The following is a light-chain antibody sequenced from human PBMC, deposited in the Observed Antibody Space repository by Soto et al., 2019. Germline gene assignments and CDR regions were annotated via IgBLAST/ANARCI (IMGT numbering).Light chain of an antibody. J-gene: IGKJ1*01. V-gene: IGKV3-15*01. Sequence: EIVMTQSPATLSVSPGERATLSCRASQSVSSNLAWYQQKPGQALSLLIYGASTRATGIPARFSGSGSGTDFTLTISSLQSEDFAVYYCQQYNNWPRTFGQGTKVEIK. CDR3: QQYNNWPRT. CDR1: QSVSSN. CDR2: GAS.